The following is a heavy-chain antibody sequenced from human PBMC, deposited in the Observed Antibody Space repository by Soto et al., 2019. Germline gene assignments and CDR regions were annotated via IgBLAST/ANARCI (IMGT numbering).Heavy chain of an antibody. J-gene: IGHJ4*02. CDR3: ARFRGSLDY. CDR1: GNTVPNYA. CDR2: INAGNGNT. V-gene: IGHV1-3*01. D-gene: IGHD3-10*01. Sequence: ASVKVSCKASGNTVPNYAIHWVRQAPGQRLEWMGWINAGNGNTKYSQKFQGRVTITRDTSASTAYMELSSLRSEDTAVYYCARFRGSLDYWGQGTLVTVSS.